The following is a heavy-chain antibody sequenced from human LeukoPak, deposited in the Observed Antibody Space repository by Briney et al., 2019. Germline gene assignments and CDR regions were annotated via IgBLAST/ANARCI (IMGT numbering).Heavy chain of an antibody. Sequence: SETLSLTCTVSGGSISSYYWSWIRQPPGKGLEWIGYIYSSGSTNYNPSLKSRVTISVDTSKNQSSLKLSSVTAADTAVYYCARVSRIQLWTTFDYWGQGTLVTVSS. V-gene: IGHV4-59*01. CDR1: GGSISSYY. D-gene: IGHD5-18*01. CDR2: IYSSGST. CDR3: ARVSRIQLWTTFDY. J-gene: IGHJ4*02.